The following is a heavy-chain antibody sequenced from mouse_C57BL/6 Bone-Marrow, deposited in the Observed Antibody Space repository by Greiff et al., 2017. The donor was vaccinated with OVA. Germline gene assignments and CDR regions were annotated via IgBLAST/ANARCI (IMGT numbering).Heavy chain of an antibody. CDR2: IDPENGDT. CDR3: TAYYKGWFAY. D-gene: IGHD2-12*01. CDR1: GFNIKDDY. J-gene: IGHJ3*01. Sequence: VQLQQSGAELVRPGASVKLSCTASGFNIKDDYMHWVKQRPEQGLEWIGWIDPENGDTEYASKFQGKATITADTSSNTAYLQLSSLTSEDTAVYYCTAYYKGWFAYWGQGTLGTVSA. V-gene: IGHV14-4*01.